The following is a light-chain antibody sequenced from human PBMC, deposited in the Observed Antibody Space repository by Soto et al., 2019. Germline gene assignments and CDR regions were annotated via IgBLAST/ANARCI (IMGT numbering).Light chain of an antibody. CDR2: AAS. CDR3: QQYGSSSWT. CDR1: QSVSSSY. V-gene: IGKV3-20*01. J-gene: IGKJ1*01. Sequence: EIVLTQSPGTLSSSPGERATLSCRASQSVSSSYLAWYQQKPGQAPRLLIYAASSRASDIPDTFSGSGSGTDFALTISRLEPEDFAVYYCQQYGSSSWTFGQGTRVEI.